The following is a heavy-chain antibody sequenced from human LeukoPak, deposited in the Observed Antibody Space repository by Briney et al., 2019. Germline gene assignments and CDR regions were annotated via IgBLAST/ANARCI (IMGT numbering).Heavy chain of an antibody. J-gene: IGHJ4*02. CDR3: ARDTTYYGSGSSRAYLDY. D-gene: IGHD3-10*01. CDR2: IIPIFGTA. CDR1: GGTFSSYA. V-gene: IGHV1-69*13. Sequence: ASVKVSCKASGGTFSSYAISWVRQAPGQGLEWMGGIIPIFGTANYAQKFQGGVTITADESTSTAYMELSSLRSEDTAVYYCARDTTYYGSGSSRAYLDYWGQGTLVTVSS.